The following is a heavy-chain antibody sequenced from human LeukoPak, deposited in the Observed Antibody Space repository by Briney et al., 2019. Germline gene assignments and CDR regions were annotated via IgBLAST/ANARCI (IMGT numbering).Heavy chain of an antibody. CDR2: ISGSGGST. J-gene: IGHJ4*02. CDR1: GFTFSSYA. D-gene: IGHD3-10*01. V-gene: IGHV3-23*01. Sequence: GGSLGLSCAASGFTFSSYAMSWVRQAPGKGLEWVSAISGSGGSTYYADSVKGRFTISRDNSKSTLYLQMNSLRAEDTAVYYCAKVKKYSYYYGSGTASPFDYWGQGTLVTVSS. CDR3: AKVKKYSYYYGSGTASPFDY.